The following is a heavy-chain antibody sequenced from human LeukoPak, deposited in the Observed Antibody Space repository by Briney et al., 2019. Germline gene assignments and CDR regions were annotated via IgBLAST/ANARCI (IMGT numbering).Heavy chain of an antibody. V-gene: IGHV1-24*01. D-gene: IGHD3-9*01. Sequence: GASVKVSCKVSGYTLTELSMHWVRQAPGKGLEWMGGFDPEDGETIYAQKFQGRVTMTEDTSTDTAYMELSSLRSEDTAVYYCATTTQIRYFDRLLEDWGQGTLVTVSS. J-gene: IGHJ4*02. CDR3: ATTTQIRYFDRLLED. CDR2: FDPEDGET. CDR1: GYTLTELS.